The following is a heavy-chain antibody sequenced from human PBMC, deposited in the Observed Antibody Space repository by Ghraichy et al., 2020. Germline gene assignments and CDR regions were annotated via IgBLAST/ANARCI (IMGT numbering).Heavy chain of an antibody. CDR1: GFTVSSNY. D-gene: IGHD6-13*01. CDR3: ARDLPASTAAATIYGMDV. V-gene: IGHV3-53*01. CDR2: IYSGGST. J-gene: IGHJ6*02. Sequence: SLRLSCAASGFTVSSNYMSWVRQAPGKGLEWVSVIYSGGSTYYADSVKGRFTISRDNSKNTLYLQMNSLRAEDTAVYYCARDLPASTAAATIYGMDVWGQGTTVTVSS.